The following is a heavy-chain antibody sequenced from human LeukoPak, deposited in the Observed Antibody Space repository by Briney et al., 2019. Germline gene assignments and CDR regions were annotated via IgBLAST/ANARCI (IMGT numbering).Heavy chain of an antibody. J-gene: IGHJ3*01. V-gene: IGHV4-34*01. CDR1: GGSFSGYY. Sequence: SETLSLTCAAYGGSFSGYYWSWIRHPPEKGLQCSGEINHDGTTTYNPSLKSRVTISADTSKRQFSLRLGSVTAADAAVYYCAGIWLGNNAFDVWGQGTVVTVSS. D-gene: IGHD3-9*01. CDR3: AGIWLGNNAFDV. CDR2: INHDGTT.